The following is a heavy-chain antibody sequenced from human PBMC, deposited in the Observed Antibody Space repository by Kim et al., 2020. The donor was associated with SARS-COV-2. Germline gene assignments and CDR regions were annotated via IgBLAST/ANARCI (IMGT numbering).Heavy chain of an antibody. CDR3: ARGYDLWSGNDFYGLDV. D-gene: IGHD3-3*01. V-gene: IGHV1-69*13. CDR1: GGTFKSHA. CDR2: IIPIYGTP. J-gene: IGHJ6*02. Sequence: SVKVSCKASGGTFKSHAFDWVRQAPGQGLEWMGGIIPIYGTPNYGEKFQGRVTVTADESTSTVYMEVTNLRYEDTAVYYCARGYDLWSGNDFYGLDVWGQGTAVAVSS.